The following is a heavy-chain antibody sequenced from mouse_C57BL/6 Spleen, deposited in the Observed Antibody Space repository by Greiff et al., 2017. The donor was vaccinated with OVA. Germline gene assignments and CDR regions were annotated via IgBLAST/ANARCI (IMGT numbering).Heavy chain of an antibody. V-gene: IGHV1-82*01. Sequence: VQLVESGPELVKPGASVKISCKASGYAFSSSWMNWVKQRPGKGLEWIGRIYPGDGDTTYNGKFKGKATLTADKSSSTAYMQLSSLTSEDSAVYFCARSYYYGSSWFAYWGQGTLVTVSA. J-gene: IGHJ3*01. CDR3: ARSYYYGSSWFAY. D-gene: IGHD1-1*01. CDR2: IYPGDGDT. CDR1: GYAFSSSW.